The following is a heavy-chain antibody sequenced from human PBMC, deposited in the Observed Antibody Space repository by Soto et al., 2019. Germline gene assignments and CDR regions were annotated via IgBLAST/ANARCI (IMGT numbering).Heavy chain of an antibody. D-gene: IGHD3-10*01. J-gene: IGHJ5*02. CDR1: GFTFSSYA. CDR2: ISGSGGST. Sequence: GGSLRLSCAASGFTFSSYAMSWVRQAPGKGLEWVSAISGSGGSTYYADSVKGRFTISRDNSKNTLYLQMNSLRAEDTAVYYCAKLLLWFGELLFDDPSFDPWGQGTLVTVSS. CDR3: AKLLLWFGELLFDDPSFDP. V-gene: IGHV3-23*01.